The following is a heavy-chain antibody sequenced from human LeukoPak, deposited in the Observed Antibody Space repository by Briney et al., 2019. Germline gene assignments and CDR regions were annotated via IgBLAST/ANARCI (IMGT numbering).Heavy chain of an antibody. V-gene: IGHV3-53*01. J-gene: IGHJ4*02. CDR1: GFTVSSNY. Sequence: GGSLRLSCAASGFTVSSNYMSWVRQAPGKGLEWVSVIYSGGSTYYADSVKGRFTISRDNSKNTLYLQMNSLRAEDTAVYYCASEPEMATMAKWGQGTLVTVSS. D-gene: IGHD5-24*01. CDR2: IYSGGST. CDR3: ASEPEMATMAK.